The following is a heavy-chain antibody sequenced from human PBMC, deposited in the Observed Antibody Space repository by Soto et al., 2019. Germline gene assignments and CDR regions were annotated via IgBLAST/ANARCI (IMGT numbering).Heavy chain of an antibody. Sequence: EVQLVESGGGLVKPGGSLRLSCAASGFTFSSYSMNWVRQAPGKGLEWVSSISSSSSYIYYADSVKGRFTISRDNAKNSLYLQMNSLRAEDTAVYYWARDAGWNYPSGPDSFDIWGQGTMVTVSS. J-gene: IGHJ3*02. D-gene: IGHD1-7*01. CDR2: ISSSSSYI. CDR3: ARDAGWNYPSGPDSFDI. CDR1: GFTFSSYS. V-gene: IGHV3-21*01.